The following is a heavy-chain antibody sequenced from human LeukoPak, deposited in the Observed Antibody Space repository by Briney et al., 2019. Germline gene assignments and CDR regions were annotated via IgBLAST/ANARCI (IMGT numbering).Heavy chain of an antibody. V-gene: IGHV1-18*01. CDR1: GYTFTSYG. J-gene: IGHJ6*02. CDR3: ASYDCSGGSCYRGYGMDV. D-gene: IGHD2-15*01. CDR2: ISAYNGNT. Sequence: EASVKVSCKASGYTFTSYGISWVRQAPGQGLEWMGWISAYNGNTNYAQKLQGRVTMTTDTSTSTAYMELRSLRSDDTAVYYCASYDCSGGSCYRGYGMDVWGQGTTVTASS.